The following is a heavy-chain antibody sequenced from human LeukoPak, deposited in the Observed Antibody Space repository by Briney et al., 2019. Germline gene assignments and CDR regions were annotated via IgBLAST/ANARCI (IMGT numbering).Heavy chain of an antibody. CDR1: GFTLSIYW. CDR3: ARDPSPRGTPGVFDN. CDR2: IKQDGSQT. D-gene: IGHD1/OR15-1a*01. Sequence: GSLRLSCAASGFTLSIYWMTWVRQAPGKGLEWVATIKQDGSQTYYGDSVKGRFTISRDNAKNSLYLQMNSLRAEDTALYFCARDPSPRGTPGVFDNWGQGILVTVSS. V-gene: IGHV3-7*01. J-gene: IGHJ4*02.